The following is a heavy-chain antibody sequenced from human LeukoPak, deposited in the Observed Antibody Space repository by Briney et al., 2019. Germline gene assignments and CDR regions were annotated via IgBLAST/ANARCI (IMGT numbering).Heavy chain of an antibody. D-gene: IGHD3-10*01. CDR2: ISSDTTTI. Sequence: PGGSLRLSCAASGFTFSLYSINWVRQAPGKGLEWVSYISSDTTTIYYADSVKGRFTISRDNAKNSLYLQMNSLRDEDTAVYYCARGGGYYANCIDYWGQGTLVTVSS. J-gene: IGHJ4*02. CDR3: ARGGGYYANCIDY. V-gene: IGHV3-48*02. CDR1: GFTFSLYS.